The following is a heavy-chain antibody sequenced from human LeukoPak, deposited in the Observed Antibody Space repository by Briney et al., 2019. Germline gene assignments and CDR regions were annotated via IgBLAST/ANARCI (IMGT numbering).Heavy chain of an antibody. CDR3: ARPRDGLFDY. V-gene: IGHV4-30-4*01. CDR1: GGSISSGDYY. D-gene: IGHD5-24*01. Sequence: PSETLSLTCTVSGGSISSGDYYWSWIRQPPGKGLEWIGHMYYTGKTYYNPSLKSRVTISLDTSKKQFSLKLSSVTAADTAVYYCARPRDGLFDYWGQGTLVTVSS. J-gene: IGHJ4*02. CDR2: MYYTGKT.